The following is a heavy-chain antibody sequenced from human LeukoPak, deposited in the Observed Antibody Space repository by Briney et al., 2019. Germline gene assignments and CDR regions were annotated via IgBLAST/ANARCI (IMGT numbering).Heavy chain of an antibody. CDR2: IDHSGST. CDR3: ARDRLGGYSYVY. CDR1: GGSFSGYY. V-gene: IGHV4-34*01. Sequence: PSETLSLTCAVYGGSFSGYYWSWIRQPPGKGLEWIGEIDHSGSTNYNPSPKSRVTISVDTSKNQFSLKLSSVTAADTAVYYCARDRLGGYSYVYWGQGSLVTVSS. D-gene: IGHD5-12*01. J-gene: IGHJ4*02.